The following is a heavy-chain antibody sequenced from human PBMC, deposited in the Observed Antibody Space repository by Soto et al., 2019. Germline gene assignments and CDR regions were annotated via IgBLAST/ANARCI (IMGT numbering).Heavy chain of an antibody. CDR2: IIPILGIA. V-gene: IGHV1-69*02. J-gene: IGHJ6*03. CDR3: ARVAHSSRFQFHMDV. CDR1: GGTFSSYT. D-gene: IGHD6-13*01. Sequence: ASVKVSCKASGGTFSSYTISWVRQAPGQGLEWMGRIIPILGIANYAQKFQGRVTMAADTSTTTAYLELSSLRSEDTAVYYCARVAHSSRFQFHMDVWGKGTTVTVSS.